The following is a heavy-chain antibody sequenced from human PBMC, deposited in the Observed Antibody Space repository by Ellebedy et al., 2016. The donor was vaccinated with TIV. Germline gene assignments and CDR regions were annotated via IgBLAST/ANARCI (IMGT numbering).Heavy chain of an antibody. J-gene: IGHJ4*02. CDR2: IYYSGST. D-gene: IGHD5-18*01. V-gene: IGHV4-59*01. CDR1: GGSMTRDF. CDR3: ASGFSCGLLDY. Sequence: SETLSLTCTVSGGSMTRDFWSWIRQPPGKGLEWIGYIYYSGSTNYNPSLKSRVTISVDTSKNQFSLKLSSVTAADTAVFYCASGFSCGLLDYWGQGTLVAVSS.